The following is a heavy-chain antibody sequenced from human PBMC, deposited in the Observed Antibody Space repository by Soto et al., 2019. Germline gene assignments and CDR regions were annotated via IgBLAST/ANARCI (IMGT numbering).Heavy chain of an antibody. CDR2: IIPIFGTP. V-gene: IGHV1-69*01. Sequence: QVQLVQSGAEVKKPGSSVKVSCKASGGTFSSYAISWVRQAPGQGLEWVGGIIPIFGTPNYAQKFQGRVRSTADESTSTPYMELSSLRCEDSAVYYCRRDFMEPYSSCWKEGNWFDRLGQGDMVTVSS. D-gene: IGHD6-13*01. CDR1: GGTFSSYA. J-gene: IGHJ5*02. CDR3: RRDFMEPYSSCWKEGNWFDR.